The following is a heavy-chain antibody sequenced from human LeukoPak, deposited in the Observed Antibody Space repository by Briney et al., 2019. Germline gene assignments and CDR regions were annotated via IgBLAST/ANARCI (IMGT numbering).Heavy chain of an antibody. J-gene: IGHJ6*03. V-gene: IGHV3-7*01. CDR2: IKQDGSEK. Sequence: GGSLRLSCAASGFTFSSYWLSWVRQAPGKGLEWVANIKQDGSEKYYVDSVKGRFTISRDNAKNSLYLQMNSLRAEDTAVHYCARELTKRGYSYGVYYYYYMDVWGKGTTVTVSS. CDR3: ARELTKRGYSYGVYYYYYMDV. CDR1: GFTFSSYW. D-gene: IGHD5-18*01.